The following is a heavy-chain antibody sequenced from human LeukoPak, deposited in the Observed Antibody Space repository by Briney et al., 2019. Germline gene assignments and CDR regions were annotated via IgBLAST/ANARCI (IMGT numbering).Heavy chain of an antibody. V-gene: IGHV5-51*01. Sequence: GESLKISCKGSGYSFTSYWIGWVRQMPGKGLEWMGIIYPGDSDTRYSPSFQGQVTISADKSISTAYLQWSSLKASDTTMYYCARNKDYDFWSGYRGGAFDIWGQGTMVTVSS. CDR3: ARNKDYDFWSGYRGGAFDI. J-gene: IGHJ3*02. D-gene: IGHD3-3*01. CDR2: IYPGDSDT. CDR1: GYSFTSYW.